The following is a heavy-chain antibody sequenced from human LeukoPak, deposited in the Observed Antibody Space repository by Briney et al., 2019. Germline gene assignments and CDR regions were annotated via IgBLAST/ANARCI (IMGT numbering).Heavy chain of an antibody. D-gene: IGHD2-15*01. CDR3: ARDRKGYCSGGSCYTSVNWFDP. Sequence: ASVKVSCKASGYTFTSYAMHWVRQAPGQRLEWMGWINAGNGNTKYSQKFQGRVTITRDTSASTAYMELSSLRSEDTAVYYCARDRKGYCSGGSCYTSVNWFDPWGQGTLVTVSS. V-gene: IGHV1-3*01. J-gene: IGHJ5*02. CDR1: GYTFTSYA. CDR2: INAGNGNT.